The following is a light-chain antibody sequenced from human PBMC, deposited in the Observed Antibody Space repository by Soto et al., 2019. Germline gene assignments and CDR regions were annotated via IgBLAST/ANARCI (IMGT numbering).Light chain of an antibody. CDR3: SSYTNSGTRV. CDR2: EVS. J-gene: IGLJ7*01. CDR1: TNDIGGYNY. V-gene: IGLV2-14*01. Sequence: QSALTQPASVSGSPGQSITISCTGTTNDIGGYNYVSWYQHHPGKAPKLMIFEVSNRPSGISNRFSGTKSGNTASLTISGLQAEDEADYYCSSYTNSGTRVFGSGTQLTVL.